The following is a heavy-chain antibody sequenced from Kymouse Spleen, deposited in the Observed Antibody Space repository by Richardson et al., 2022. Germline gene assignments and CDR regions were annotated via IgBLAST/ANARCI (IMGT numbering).Heavy chain of an antibody. CDR1: GGSISSSSYY. D-gene: IGHD3-10*01. J-gene: IGHJ2*01. CDR2: IYYSGST. V-gene: IGHV4-39*01. Sequence: QLQLQESGPGLVKPSETLSLTCTVSGGSISSSSYYWGWIRQPPGKGLEWIGSIYYSGSTYYNPSLKSRVTISVDTSKNQFSLKLSSVTAADTAVYYCARRGITMVRGARGWYFDLWGRGTLVTVSS. CDR3: ARRGITMVRGARGWYFDL.